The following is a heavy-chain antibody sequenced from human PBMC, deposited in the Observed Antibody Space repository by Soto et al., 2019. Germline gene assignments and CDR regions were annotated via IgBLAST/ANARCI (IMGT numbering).Heavy chain of an antibody. V-gene: IGHV3-53*01. CDR2: IYSGGST. J-gene: IGHJ6*02. CDR3: SMYSSGWYSPYYYGMDV. Sequence: GGSLRLSCAASGFTVSSNYMSWVRLAPGKGLEWVSVIYSGGSTYYADSVKGRFTISRDNSKNTLYLQMNSLRAEDTAVYYCSMYSSGWYSPYYYGMDVWGQGTTVTVSS. D-gene: IGHD6-19*01. CDR1: GFTVSSNY.